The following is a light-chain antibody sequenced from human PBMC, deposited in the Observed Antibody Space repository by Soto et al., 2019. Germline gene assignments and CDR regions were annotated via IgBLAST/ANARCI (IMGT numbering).Light chain of an antibody. CDR1: SSNIGAGYD. Sequence: QSVLTQPPSVSGAPGQRVTISCTGSSSNIGAGYDVHWYQQLPGTAPKLLIYGHSNRPSGVPDRFSGSKSGTSASLAITGLQAEDEADYYCQSYDISLSGSVFGGGTKVTVL. V-gene: IGLV1-40*01. CDR2: GHS. CDR3: QSYDISLSGSV. J-gene: IGLJ3*02.